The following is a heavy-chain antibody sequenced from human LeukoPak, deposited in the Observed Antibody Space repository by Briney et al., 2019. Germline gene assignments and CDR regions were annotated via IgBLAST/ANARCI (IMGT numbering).Heavy chain of an antibody. V-gene: IGHV1-2*02. CDR1: GNTVTDYY. CDR2: INPNSGAT. D-gene: IGHD6-13*01. CDR3: AKDTATGPCDY. J-gene: IGHJ4*02. Sequence: GASVKVSCKASGNTVTDYYMHWVRQAPGQGLEWMGWINPNSGATNSAQKFQGRVTMTRDTSITTAYMELRGMRSDNIAVYYCAKDTATGPCDYWGQGTLVTVSS.